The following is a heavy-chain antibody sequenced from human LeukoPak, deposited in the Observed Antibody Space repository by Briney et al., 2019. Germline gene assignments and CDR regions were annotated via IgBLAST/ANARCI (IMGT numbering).Heavy chain of an antibody. CDR1: GVSISIGSYH. Sequence: PSETLPLTCTVSGVSISIGSYHWGWIRQPAGKGLEWIGRIYTSGSTKYNSSLESRVTILVEPAKNQFSLKLSSVTAADTAVYYCVGGGTYPDAFDVWGRGTMVTVSS. D-gene: IGHD1-26*01. V-gene: IGHV4-61*02. J-gene: IGHJ3*01. CDR3: VGGGTYPDAFDV. CDR2: IYTSGST.